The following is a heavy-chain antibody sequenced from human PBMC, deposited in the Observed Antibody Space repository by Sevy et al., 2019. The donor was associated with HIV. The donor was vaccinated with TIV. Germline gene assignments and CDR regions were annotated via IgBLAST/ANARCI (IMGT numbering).Heavy chain of an antibody. Sequence: GGSLRLSCAASGFSFSSYWMHWVRQAPGKGLVWVSRTNSDGSDTTYAASVKGRFTISRDNAKNTVFLQMNSLRAEDTAVYYCVRSLFGGAFDYWGQGTLVTVSS. CDR3: VRSLFGGAFDY. CDR1: GFSFSSYW. CDR2: TNSDGSDT. D-gene: IGHD3-10*02. V-gene: IGHV3-74*01. J-gene: IGHJ4*02.